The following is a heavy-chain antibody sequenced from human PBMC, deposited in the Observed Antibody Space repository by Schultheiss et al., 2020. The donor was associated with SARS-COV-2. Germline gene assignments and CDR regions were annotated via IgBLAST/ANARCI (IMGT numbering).Heavy chain of an antibody. CDR2: ISSSGSTI. D-gene: IGHD5-24*01. Sequence: GGSLRLSCAASGFTFSSYEMNWVRQAPGKGLEWVSYISSSGSTIYYADSVKGRFTISRDNAKNSLYLQMNSLRAEDTAVYYCARDTIYYYGMDVWGQGTMVTVSS. CDR1: GFTFSSYE. J-gene: IGHJ6*02. V-gene: IGHV3-48*03. CDR3: ARDTIYYYGMDV.